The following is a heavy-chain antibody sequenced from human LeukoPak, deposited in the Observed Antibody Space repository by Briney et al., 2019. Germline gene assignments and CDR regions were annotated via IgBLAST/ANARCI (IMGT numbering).Heavy chain of an antibody. J-gene: IGHJ5*02. Sequence: PSETLSLTFAVSGGSISSSNWWGWVRQPPGKGLEWIGEIYHSGSTNYNPSLKSRVTISVDKSKNQFSLKLSSVIAADTAVYYCARRRDGYNSPNWFDPWGQGTLVTVSS. V-gene: IGHV4-4*02. D-gene: IGHD5-24*01. CDR1: GGSISSSNW. CDR3: ARRRDGYNSPNWFDP. CDR2: IYHSGST.